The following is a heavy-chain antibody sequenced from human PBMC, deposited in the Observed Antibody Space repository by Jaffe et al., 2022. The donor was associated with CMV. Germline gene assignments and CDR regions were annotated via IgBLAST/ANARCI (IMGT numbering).Heavy chain of an antibody. V-gene: IGHV3-23*01. CDR3: AKVTSERIYYYYGMDV. CDR1: GFTFSSYA. CDR2: ISGSGGST. D-gene: IGHD1-1*01. Sequence: EVQLLESGGGLVQPGGSLRLSCAASGFTFSSYAMSWVRQAPGKGLEWVSAISGSGGSTYYADSVKGRFTISRDNSKNTLYLQMNSLRAEDTAVYYCAKVTSERIYYYYGMDVWGQGTTVTVSS. J-gene: IGHJ6*02.